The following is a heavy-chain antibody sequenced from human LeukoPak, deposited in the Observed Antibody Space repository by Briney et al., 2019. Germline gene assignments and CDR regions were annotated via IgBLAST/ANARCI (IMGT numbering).Heavy chain of an antibody. D-gene: IGHD6-13*01. CDR2: ISSSSSYI. Sequence: GGSLRLSCAASGFTFSSYSMNWVRQAPGKGLEGVSSISSSSSYIYYADSVKGRFTISRDNAKNSLYLQMNSLRAEDTAVYYCARDPSRIAAAGWGQGTLVTVSS. V-gene: IGHV3-21*01. J-gene: IGHJ4*02. CDR3: ARDPSRIAAAG. CDR1: GFTFSSYS.